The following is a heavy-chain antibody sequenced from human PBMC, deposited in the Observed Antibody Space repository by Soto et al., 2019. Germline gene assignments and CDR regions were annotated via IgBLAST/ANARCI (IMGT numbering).Heavy chain of an antibody. V-gene: IGHV3-23*01. D-gene: IGHD3-10*01. CDR3: AKGAQFGEFVWSYYYYGMDV. Sequence: HPGGSLRLSCAASGFTFSSYAMSWVRQAPGKGLEWVSAISGSGGSTYYADSVKGRFTISRDNSKNTLYLQMNSLRAEDTAVYYCAKGAQFGEFVWSYYYYGMDVWGQGTTVTVSS. J-gene: IGHJ6*02. CDR1: GFTFSSYA. CDR2: ISGSGGST.